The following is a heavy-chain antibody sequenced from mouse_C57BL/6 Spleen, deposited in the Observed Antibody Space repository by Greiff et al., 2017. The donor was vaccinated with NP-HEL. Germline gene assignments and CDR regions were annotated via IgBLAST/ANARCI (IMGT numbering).Heavy chain of an antibody. CDR1: GYTFTSYW. J-gene: IGHJ1*03. Sequence: QVQLQQPGAELVMPGASVKLSCKASGYTFTSYWMHWVKQRPGQGLEWIGEIDPSDSYTNYNQKFKGKSTLTVYKSSSTAYMQLSSLSSEDSAVYYCARGRHYYGSSYGYFDVWGTGTTVTVSS. V-gene: IGHV1-69*01. CDR3: ARGRHYYGSSYGYFDV. D-gene: IGHD1-1*01. CDR2: IDPSDSYT.